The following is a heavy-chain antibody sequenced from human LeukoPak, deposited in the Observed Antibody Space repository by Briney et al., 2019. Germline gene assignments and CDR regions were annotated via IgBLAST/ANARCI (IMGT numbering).Heavy chain of an antibody. CDR3: ARHHRTYYYYYGMDV. CDR2: IYYSGST. CDR1: GGSISSSSYY. D-gene: IGHD1/OR15-1a*01. V-gene: IGHV4-39*01. Sequence: PSETLSLTCTVSGGSISSSSYYWGWIRQPPGKGLEWIGSIYYSGSTYYYPSLKSRVTISVDTSKNQFSLKLSSVTAADTAVYYCARHHRTYYYYYGMDVWGQGTTVTVSS. J-gene: IGHJ6*02.